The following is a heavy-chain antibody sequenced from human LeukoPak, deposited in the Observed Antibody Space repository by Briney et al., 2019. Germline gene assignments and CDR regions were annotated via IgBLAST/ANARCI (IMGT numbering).Heavy chain of an antibody. CDR3: ARDVIGYCNNPLCSWWLDP. CDR1: GDSISSGDYY. J-gene: IGHJ5*02. D-gene: IGHD3-9*01. Sequence: PSETRSLTCTVSGDSISSGDYYWSWVRQPPGKGLQWIGYIYYSGTTYYNPSLKSRVTLSVDTSKNQFSLKLNSVTVADTAVYYCARDVIGYCNNPLCSWWLDPWGQGTLVTVSS. V-gene: IGHV4-30-4*01. CDR2: IYYSGTT.